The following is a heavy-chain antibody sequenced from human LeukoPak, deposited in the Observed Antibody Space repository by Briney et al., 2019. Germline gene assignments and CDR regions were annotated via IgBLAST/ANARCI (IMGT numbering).Heavy chain of an antibody. D-gene: IGHD3-22*01. CDR1: GGSISSYY. CDR3: ARDSGGYYYDSSHHPPNYYYYMDV. CDR2: IYTSGST. J-gene: IGHJ6*03. Sequence: SETLSLTCAVSGGSISSYYWSWIRQPAGKGLEWIARIYTSGSTNYNPSLKSRVTMSVDTSKNQSSLKLSSVTAADTAVYYCARDSGGYYYDSSHHPPNYYYYMDVWGKGTTVTVSS. V-gene: IGHV4-4*07.